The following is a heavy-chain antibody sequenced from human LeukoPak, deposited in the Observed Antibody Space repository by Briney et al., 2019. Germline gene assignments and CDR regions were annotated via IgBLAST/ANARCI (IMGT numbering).Heavy chain of an antibody. V-gene: IGHV4-59*08. CDR3: AIQMTTVTTYAFDI. Sequence: SETLSLTCTVSGGSLSRYNWSWIRQPPGKGLEWIGYIYYSGSTNYNPSLKSRVTISVDTSKNQFSLKLSSVTAATTAVYYCAIQMTTVTTYAFDIWGQGTMVTVSS. D-gene: IGHD4-17*01. CDR2: IYYSGST. CDR1: GGSLSRYN. J-gene: IGHJ3*02.